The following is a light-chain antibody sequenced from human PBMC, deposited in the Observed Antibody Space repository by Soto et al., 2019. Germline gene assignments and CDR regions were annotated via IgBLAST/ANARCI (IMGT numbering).Light chain of an antibody. Sequence: DIQMTQSRSTLSASVGDRVIITCRASQSISSWLAWYQQKPGKAPKLLIYKASSLESGVPSRFSGSGSGTEFTLTISCLQPDDFATYYCQQYNSYSQFTFGPGTKVDIK. CDR1: QSISSW. J-gene: IGKJ3*01. CDR2: KAS. V-gene: IGKV1-5*03. CDR3: QQYNSYSQFT.